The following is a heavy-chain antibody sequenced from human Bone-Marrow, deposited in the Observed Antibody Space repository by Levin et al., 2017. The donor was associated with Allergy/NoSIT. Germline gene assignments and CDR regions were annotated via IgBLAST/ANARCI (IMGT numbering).Heavy chain of an antibody. V-gene: IGHV3-7*01. CDR3: ARDLGPDTDY. D-gene: IGHD3-10*01. Sequence: PGESLKISCAASGFTLNNYWMSWFRQAPGKGLEWVANIRQDGGEKYYVDSVKGRFTISRDNAKNSLYLQMNSLRAEDTAVFYCARDLGPDTDYWGQGTLVTVSS. J-gene: IGHJ4*02. CDR1: GFTLNNYW. CDR2: IRQDGGEK.